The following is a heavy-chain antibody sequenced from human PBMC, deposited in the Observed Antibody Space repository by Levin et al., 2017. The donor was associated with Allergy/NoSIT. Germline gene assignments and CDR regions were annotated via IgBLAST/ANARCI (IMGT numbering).Heavy chain of an antibody. V-gene: IGHV3-33*01. D-gene: IGHD2-15*01. CDR1: GFTFSSYG. J-gene: IGHJ3*02. CDR2: IWYDGSNK. CDR3: ASLAGICSGGSCPDAFDI. Sequence: PGESLKISCAASGFTFSSYGMHWVRQAPGKGLEWVAVIWYDGSNKYYADSVKGRFTISRDNSKNTLYLQMNSLRAEDTAVYYCASLAGICSGGSCPDAFDIWGQGTMVTVSS.